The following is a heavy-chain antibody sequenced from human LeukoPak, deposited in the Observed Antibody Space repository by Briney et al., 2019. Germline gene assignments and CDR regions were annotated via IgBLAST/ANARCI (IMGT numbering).Heavy chain of an antibody. Sequence: SETLSLTCTVSGGSISSSSYYWGWIRQPPGKGLEWIGSIYYSGSPYYNPSLKSRVTISVDTSKNQFSLKLSSVTAADTAVYYCARRGYSYGFSPIDYWGQGTLVTVSS. CDR3: ARRGYSYGFSPIDY. CDR1: GGSISSSSYY. J-gene: IGHJ4*02. D-gene: IGHD5-18*01. CDR2: IYYSGSP. V-gene: IGHV4-39*01.